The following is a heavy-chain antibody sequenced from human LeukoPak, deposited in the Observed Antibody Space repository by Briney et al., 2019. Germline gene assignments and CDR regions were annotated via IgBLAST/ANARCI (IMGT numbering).Heavy chain of an antibody. CDR2: ISWNSGSI. Sequence: SGGSLRLSCAASGFTFDGYAMHWVWQAPGRGLEWVSGISWNSGSIGYADSVKGRFTISRDNAKNSLYLQMNSLRAEDTALYYCAKDKVAGYYYYYYMDVWGKGTTVTVSS. D-gene: IGHD6-19*01. V-gene: IGHV3-9*01. CDR3: AKDKVAGYYYYYYMDV. CDR1: GFTFDGYA. J-gene: IGHJ6*03.